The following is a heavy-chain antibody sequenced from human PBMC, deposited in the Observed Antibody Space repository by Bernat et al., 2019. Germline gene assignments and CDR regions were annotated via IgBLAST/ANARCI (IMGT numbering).Heavy chain of an antibody. CDR1: GYSFTSYG. D-gene: IGHD6-6*01. CDR3: ARDFPLRYLSSSSDHCYGIDV. J-gene: IGHJ6*02. CDR2: ISAYNGDT. Sequence: QVQLVQSGAEVKKPGASVKVSCKASGYSFTSYGISWVRQAPGQGLEWMGWISAYNGDTNYAQKLQGRVNMTTDTSTTTAYMELRSLRSDDTAVYSCARDFPLRYLSSSSDHCYGIDVWGQGTTVTVSS. V-gene: IGHV1-18*01.